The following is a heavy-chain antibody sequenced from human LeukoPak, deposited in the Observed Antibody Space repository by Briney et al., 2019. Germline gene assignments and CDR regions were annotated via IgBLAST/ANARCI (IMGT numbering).Heavy chain of an antibody. D-gene: IGHD2-15*01. CDR2: ISGSGGST. J-gene: IGHJ4*02. CDR1: GFTFSSYA. V-gene: IGHV3-23*01. CDR3: TTDSCSGGSCYEFVY. Sequence: GGSLRLSCAASGFTFSSYAMSWVRQAPGKGLEWVSAISGSGGSTYYADSVKGRFTISRDNSKNTLYLQMNSLRAEDTAVYYCTTDSCSGGSCYEFVYWGQGTLATVSS.